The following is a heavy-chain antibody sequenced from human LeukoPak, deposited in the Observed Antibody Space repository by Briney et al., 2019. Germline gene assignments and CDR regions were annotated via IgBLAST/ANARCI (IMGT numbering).Heavy chain of an antibody. CDR1: GYTFTSYG. V-gene: IGHV1-18*01. CDR2: ISAYNGNT. D-gene: IGHD6-19*01. CDR3: ARVYSSGWYGLYYFDY. Sequence: ASVKVSCKASGYTFTSYGISWVRQAPGQRLEWMGWISAYNGNTNYAQKLQGRVTMTTDTSTSTAYMELRSLRSDDTAVYYCARVYSSGWYGLYYFDYWGQGTLVTVSS. J-gene: IGHJ4*02.